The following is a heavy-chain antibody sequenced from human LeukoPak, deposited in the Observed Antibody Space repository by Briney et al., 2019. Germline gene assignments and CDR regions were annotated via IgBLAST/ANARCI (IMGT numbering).Heavy chain of an antibody. Sequence: GGSLRLSCAASGFTFSSYSMNWVRQAPGKGLEWVAVISYDGSNKYYADSVKGRFTISRDYSKNTLYLQMNSLRAEDTAVYYCHYYDSSGPVDYWGQGTLVTVSS. CDR3: HYYDSSGPVDY. J-gene: IGHJ4*02. V-gene: IGHV3-30*03. CDR2: ISYDGSNK. CDR1: GFTFSSYS. D-gene: IGHD3-22*01.